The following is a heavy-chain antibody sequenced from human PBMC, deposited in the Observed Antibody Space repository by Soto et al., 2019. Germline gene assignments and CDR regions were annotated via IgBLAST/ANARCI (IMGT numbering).Heavy chain of an antibody. CDR2: IYYSGIT. D-gene: IGHD1-26*01. Sequence: SETLSLTCSVSGASIYNGGYFWSWIRQSPGKGLEWIGYIYYSGITYYNPSLKSRVTISLDTSKNQFSLKLSSVTAADTAVYYCARVLRELCWFDPWGQGTLVTVSS. J-gene: IGHJ5*02. V-gene: IGHV4-30-4*01. CDR1: GASIYNGGYF. CDR3: ARVLRELCWFDP.